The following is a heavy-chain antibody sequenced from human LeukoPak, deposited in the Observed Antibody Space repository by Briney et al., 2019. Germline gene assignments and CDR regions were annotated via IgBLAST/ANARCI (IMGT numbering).Heavy chain of an antibody. J-gene: IGHJ4*02. CDR3: AREGVNELVVDY. V-gene: IGHV3-21*01. D-gene: IGHD2-21*01. CDR2: ISSSSSYI. CDR1: GFTFSSYS. Sequence: PGGSLRLSCAASGFTFSSYSMNWVRQAPGKGLEWVSSISSSSSYIYYADSVKGRFTISRDNAKNSLYLQMNSLRAEDTAVYYCAREGVNELVVDYWGQGTLVTVSS.